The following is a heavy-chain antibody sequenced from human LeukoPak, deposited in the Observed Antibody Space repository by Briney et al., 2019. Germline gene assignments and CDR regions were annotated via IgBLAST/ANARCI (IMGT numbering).Heavy chain of an antibody. CDR1: GFTFSSCA. CDR3: IRFDYSSGWYRGAFDI. Sequence: GGSLRLSCAASGFTFSSCAMSWVRQAPGKGLEWVSAISGSGGYTYYADSVKGRFTISRDNSKNTLYLQLSSLRAEDTALYYCIRFDYSSGWYRGAFDIWGQGTMVTVSS. CDR2: ISGSGGYT. V-gene: IGHV3-23*01. J-gene: IGHJ3*02. D-gene: IGHD6-19*01.